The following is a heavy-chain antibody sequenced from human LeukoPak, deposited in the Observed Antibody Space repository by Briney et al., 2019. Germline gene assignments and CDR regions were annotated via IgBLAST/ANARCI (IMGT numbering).Heavy chain of an antibody. V-gene: IGHV3-23*01. CDR2: ISGSGGST. D-gene: IGHD6-13*01. CDR3: AKRQQLVHYYYYGMDV. J-gene: IGHJ6*02. Sequence: GGSLRLSCAASGFTFSSYAMGWVRQAPGKGLEWVSAISGSGGSTYYADSVKGRFTISRDNSKNTLYLQMNSLRAEDTAVYYCAKRQQLVHYYYYGMDVWGQGTTVTVSS. CDR1: GFTFSSYA.